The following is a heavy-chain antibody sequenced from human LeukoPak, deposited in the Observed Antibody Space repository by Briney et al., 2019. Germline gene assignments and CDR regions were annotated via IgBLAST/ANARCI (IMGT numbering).Heavy chain of an antibody. CDR1: GGSFSGYY. J-gene: IGHJ3*02. D-gene: IGHD3-22*01. V-gene: IGHV4-34*01. CDR2: INHSGST. CDR3: ARDSSGYHDAFDI. Sequence: SETLSLTCAVYGGSFSGYYWSWIRQPPGKGLEWIGEINHSGSTNYNPSLKSRVTISVDTSKNQFSLKLSSVTAADTAVYYCARDSSGYHDAFDIWGQGTMVTVSS.